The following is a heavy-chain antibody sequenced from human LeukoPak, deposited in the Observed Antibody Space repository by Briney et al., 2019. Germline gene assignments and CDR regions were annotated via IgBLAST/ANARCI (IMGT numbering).Heavy chain of an antibody. CDR1: GYTFTSYY. Sequence: ASVKVSCKASGYTFTSYYMHWVRQAPGQGLEWMGIINPSGGSTSYAQKFQGRVTMTRDTSTSTVCMELSSLRSEDTAVYYCARVRGSSWPTYYFDYWGQGTLVTVSS. CDR3: ARVRGSSWPTYYFDY. D-gene: IGHD6-13*01. J-gene: IGHJ4*02. CDR2: INPSGGST. V-gene: IGHV1-46*01.